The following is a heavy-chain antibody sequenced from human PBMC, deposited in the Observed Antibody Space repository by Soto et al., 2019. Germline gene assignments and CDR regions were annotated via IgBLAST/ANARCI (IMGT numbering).Heavy chain of an antibody. CDR3: ARNYGFYFDY. V-gene: IGHV4-59*08. Sequence: PSETLSLTCTVSGGSISSYYWSRIRQPPGKGLEWIGYIYYSGSTNYNPSLKSRVTISVDTSKNQFSLKLSSVTAADTAVYYCARNYGFYFDYWGQGTLVTVSS. CDR1: GGSISSYY. CDR2: IYYSGST. D-gene: IGHD3-10*01. J-gene: IGHJ4*02.